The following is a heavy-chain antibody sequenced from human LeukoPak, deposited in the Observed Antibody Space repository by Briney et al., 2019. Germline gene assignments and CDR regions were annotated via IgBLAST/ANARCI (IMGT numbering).Heavy chain of an antibody. CDR2: INPSGGST. J-gene: IGHJ4*02. Sequence: ASVKVSCKASGYTFTSYYMHWVRQAPGQGLEWMGIINPSGGSTSYAQKFQGRVTMTRDTSTSTVYMELSSLRSDDTAVYYCARGKPVYFYGPGSYLASPFDSWGQGTLVTVSS. D-gene: IGHD3-10*01. V-gene: IGHV1-46*01. CDR3: ARGKPVYFYGPGSYLASPFDS. CDR1: GYTFTSYY.